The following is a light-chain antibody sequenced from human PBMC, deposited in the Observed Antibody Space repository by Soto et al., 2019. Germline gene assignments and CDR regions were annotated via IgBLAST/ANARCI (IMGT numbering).Light chain of an antibody. V-gene: IGLV2-23*01. Sequence: QSVLTQPASVSGSRGQSITISCTGTSSDVRNYKLVSWYQHHPGKAPQLMIYDDNKRPSGASNRFSGSKSGNTASLTIYDLQADYEADYHCCSYAGRSAYVFGTGTKVTVL. CDR3: CSYAGRSAYV. J-gene: IGLJ1*01. CDR1: SSDVRNYKL. CDR2: DDN.